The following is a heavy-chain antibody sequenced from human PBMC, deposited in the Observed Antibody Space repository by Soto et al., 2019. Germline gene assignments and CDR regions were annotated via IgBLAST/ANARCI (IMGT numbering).Heavy chain of an antibody. CDR3: ARGLYVYGDYQTYYYYYYMDV. J-gene: IGHJ6*03. CDR2: INPSGGST. CDR1: GYTFTSYY. D-gene: IGHD4-17*01. V-gene: IGHV1-46*03. Sequence: ASVKVSCKASGYTFTSYYMHWVRQAPGQGLEWMGIINPSGGSTSYAQKFQGRVTMTRDTSTSTVYMELSSLRSEDTAVYYCARGLYVYGDYQTYYYYYYMDVWGKGTTVTVSS.